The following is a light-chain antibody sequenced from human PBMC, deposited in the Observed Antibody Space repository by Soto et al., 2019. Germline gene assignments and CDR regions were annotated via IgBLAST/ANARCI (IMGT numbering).Light chain of an antibody. CDR2: AAS. CDR3: QQSSGNPYT. Sequence: DIQMTQSPSSLSASVGDRVTITCRASQTISTYLNWYQQNPGKAPKLLIYAASSLQSGVPSRFRGSGSWTEFTLTNSRLQPEDFATYYWQQSSGNPYTFGQGTKLEIK. CDR1: QTISTY. V-gene: IGKV1-39*01. J-gene: IGKJ2*01.